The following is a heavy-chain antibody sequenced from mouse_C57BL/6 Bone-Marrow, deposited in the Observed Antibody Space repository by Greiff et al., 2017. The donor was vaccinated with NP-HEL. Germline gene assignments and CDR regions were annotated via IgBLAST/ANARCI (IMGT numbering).Heavy chain of an antibody. CDR2: GQGLEWIG. CDR3: SEDSAVYYGAWGAGCIAY. CDR1: YTFSRRVH. Sequence: VQRVESGPELARPWASVKISCQAFYTFSRRVHFAIRDTNSWMQWVKQRPGQGLEWIGSIYPGNGDTSYNQKFKGKATLTEDKSSSTAYMQLSSLTSEDSAVYYGAWGAGCIAYWGQGTLVTVSA. D-gene: IGHD4-1*01. J-gene: IGHJ3*01. V-gene: IGHV1-87*01.